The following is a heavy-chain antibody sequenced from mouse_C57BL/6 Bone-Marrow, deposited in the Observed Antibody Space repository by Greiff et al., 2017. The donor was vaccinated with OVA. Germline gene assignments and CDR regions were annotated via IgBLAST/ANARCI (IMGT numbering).Heavy chain of an antibody. CDR2: IYPGDGDT. CDR1: GYAFSSYW. J-gene: IGHJ1*03. CDR3: AGRSGDWEFDV. V-gene: IGHV1-80*01. Sequence: QVQLKQSGAELVKPGASVKISCKASGYAFSSYWMNWVKQRPGKGLEWIGQIYPGDGDTNYNGKFKGKATLTADKSSSTAYMQLNSLTSEDSAVYYCAGRSGDWEFDVWGTGTTVTVSS. D-gene: IGHD1-3*01.